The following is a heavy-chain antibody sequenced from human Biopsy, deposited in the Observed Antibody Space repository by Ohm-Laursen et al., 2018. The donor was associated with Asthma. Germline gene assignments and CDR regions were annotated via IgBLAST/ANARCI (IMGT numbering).Heavy chain of an antibody. CDR3: AKSADYYDSTDYLDF. Sequence: SLRLSCAASGFRFEDYSMHWVRQAPGKGLEWVSSISWNSGNIDYAVSVKGRFTISRDNAENSLYLQMQSLRPEDTAFYYCAKSADYYDSTDYLDFWGRGTLVTVSS. CDR2: ISWNSGNI. J-gene: IGHJ4*01. D-gene: IGHD3-22*01. CDR1: GFRFEDYS. V-gene: IGHV3-9*01.